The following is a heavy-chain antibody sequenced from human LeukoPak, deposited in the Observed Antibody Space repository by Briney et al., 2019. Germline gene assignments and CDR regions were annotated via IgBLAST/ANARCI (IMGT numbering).Heavy chain of an antibody. CDR3: ARAQTMFWEFDGFDI. CDR2: MTSTSTI. V-gene: IGHV3-48*02. CDR1: GFTFSSYG. J-gene: IGHJ3*02. D-gene: IGHD3-9*01. Sequence: GGSLRLSCAASGFTFSSYGMHWVRQAPGKGLEWVATMTSTSTIYYADSVKGRFTISRDNARNSVYLQMNSLRDEDTAIYLCARAQTMFWEFDGFDIWGRGTKVTVSS.